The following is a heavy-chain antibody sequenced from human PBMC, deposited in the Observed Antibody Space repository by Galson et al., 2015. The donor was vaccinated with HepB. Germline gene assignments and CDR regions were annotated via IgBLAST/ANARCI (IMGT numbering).Heavy chain of an antibody. CDR2: TFYRSKWYN. CDR3: ARGISVTGFDY. J-gene: IGHJ4*02. Sequence: CAISGDSVSSNTATWSWIRQSPSRGLEWLGRTFYRSKWYNEYAPSLKSRITINPDTSKNQFSLQMNSVTPEDTAVYYCARGISVTGFDYWGQGTLVTVSS. V-gene: IGHV6-1*01. D-gene: IGHD1-14*01. CDR1: GDSVSSNTAT.